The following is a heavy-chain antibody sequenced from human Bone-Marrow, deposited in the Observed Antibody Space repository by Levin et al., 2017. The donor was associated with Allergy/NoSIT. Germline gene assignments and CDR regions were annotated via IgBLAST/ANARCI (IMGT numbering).Heavy chain of an antibody. V-gene: IGHV1-69*04. CDR3: ARGEMTTVTNAYFDY. J-gene: IGHJ4*02. CDR2: IIPILGIA. Sequence: GASVKVSCKASGGTFSSYAISWVRQAPGQGLEWMGRIIPILGIANYAQKFQGRVTITADKSTSTAYMELSSLRSEDTAVYYCARGEMTTVTNAYFDYWGQGTLVTVSS. CDR1: GGTFSSYA. D-gene: IGHD4-17*01.